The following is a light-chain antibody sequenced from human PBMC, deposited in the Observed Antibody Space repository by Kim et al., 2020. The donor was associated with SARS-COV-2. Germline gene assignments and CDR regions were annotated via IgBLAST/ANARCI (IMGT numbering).Light chain of an antibody. V-gene: IGLV6-57*04. CDR1: GGSIDDNY. CDR2: EDD. J-gene: IGLJ2*01. CDR3: QSYNRSNVV. Sequence: NFMLTQPHSVSEPPGKTVTISCTRSGGSIDDNYVQWYQQRPGGVPTTVIYEDDQRPSGVSDRFSGSIDNSSNSASLTISGLKTEDEADYYCQSYNRSNVVFGGGTQLTVL.